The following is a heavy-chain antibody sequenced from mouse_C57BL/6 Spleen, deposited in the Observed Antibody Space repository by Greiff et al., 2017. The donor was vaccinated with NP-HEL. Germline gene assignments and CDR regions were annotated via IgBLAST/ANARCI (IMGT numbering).Heavy chain of an antibody. Sequence: QVQLQQSGPELVKPGASVKLSCKASGYTFPSFDINWVKPRPGQGLGWIGWIYPRDGSTRYNAKFKGKATLTVDTSSSTAYMELHSLTSEDSAVYFCARGGFDYWGQGTTLTVSS. CDR2: IYPRDGST. J-gene: IGHJ2*01. CDR3: ARGGFDY. CDR1: GYTFPSFD. V-gene: IGHV1-85*01.